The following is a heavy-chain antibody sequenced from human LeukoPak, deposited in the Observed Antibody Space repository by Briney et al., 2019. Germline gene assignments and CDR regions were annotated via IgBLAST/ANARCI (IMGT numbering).Heavy chain of an antibody. CDR2: INHSGST. V-gene: IGHV4-34*01. J-gene: IGHJ4*02. CDR3: ARWYYYGSGSSQ. D-gene: IGHD3-10*01. Sequence: SETLSLTCAVYGGSFSGYYWSWIRQPPGKGLEWIGEINHSGSTNYNPSLKSRVTISVDTSKNQFPLKLSSVTAADTAVYYCARWYYYGSGSSQWGQGTLVTVSS. CDR1: GGSFSGYY.